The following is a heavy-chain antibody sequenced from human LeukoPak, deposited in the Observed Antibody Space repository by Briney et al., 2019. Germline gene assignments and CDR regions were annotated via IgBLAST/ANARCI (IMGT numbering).Heavy chain of an antibody. CDR3: ARVFPLTTHSSSRFDY. Sequence: KPSETLSLTCAVYGGSFSGYYWSWIRQPPGKGLEWIGEINHSGSTNYNPSLKSRVTISVDTSKNQFSLKLSSVTAADMAVYYCARVFPLTTHSSSRFDYWGQGTLVTVSS. V-gene: IGHV4-34*01. J-gene: IGHJ4*02. CDR1: GGSFSGYY. D-gene: IGHD6-13*01. CDR2: INHSGST.